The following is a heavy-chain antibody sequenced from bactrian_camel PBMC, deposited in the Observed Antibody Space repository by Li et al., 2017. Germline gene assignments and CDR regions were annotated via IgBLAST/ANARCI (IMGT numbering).Heavy chain of an antibody. CDR1: GYTYSDGYC. CDR3: AAEDQAPWDMGWISNYNS. V-gene: IGHV3S53*01. Sequence: HVQLVESGGGSVEAGGSLRLSCVVSGYTYSDGYCLGWSRQAPGSKRETVATIDSNGVTKVADSVKARFTASKDNDKKTWYLRMNNLKPEDTALYTCAAEDQAPWDMGWISNYNSWGQGTQVTVS. J-gene: IGHJ4*01. D-gene: IGHD3*01. CDR2: IDSNGVT.